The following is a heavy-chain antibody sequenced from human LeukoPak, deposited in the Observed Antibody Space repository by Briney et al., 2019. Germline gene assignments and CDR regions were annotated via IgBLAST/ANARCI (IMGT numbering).Heavy chain of an antibody. CDR2: IYLSGRT. D-gene: IGHD3-22*01. CDR3: ARSLRGGYYFTGDY. CDR1: GGSFSGYY. Sequence: SETLSLTCAVYGGSFSGYYWGWIRQPPGKGLEWIGSIYLSGRTYYNPSLKSRVTISVDTSKNQFSLRLNSVTAADTAVYYCARSLRGGYYFTGDYWGQGTLVTVSS. J-gene: IGHJ4*02. V-gene: IGHV4-39*01.